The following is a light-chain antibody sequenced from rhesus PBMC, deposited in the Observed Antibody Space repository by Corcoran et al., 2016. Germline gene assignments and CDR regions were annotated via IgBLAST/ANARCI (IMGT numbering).Light chain of an antibody. Sequence: DIQMTQSPSSLSASVGDSVTITCRASQGISSYLNWFQQKTGNAPKLLICDASSLESGVPSRFSGSGSWTDVTLTISSLQPEDFAVYYCLQHNSYPLTFGGGTKVEIK. CDR2: DAS. CDR3: LQHNSYPLT. CDR1: QGISSY. J-gene: IGKJ4*01. V-gene: IGKV1-28*03.